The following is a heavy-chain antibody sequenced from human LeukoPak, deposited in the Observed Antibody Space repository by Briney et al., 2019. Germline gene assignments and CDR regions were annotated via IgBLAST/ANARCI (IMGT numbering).Heavy chain of an antibody. CDR3: ARGAKWELLGGDTFDI. Sequence: GGSLRLSCAASGFSFSSYWMHWVRRAPGKGLVWVSRISTDGSSTTYADSVKGRFTISRDNAKNTLDLRMNSLRGEDTAVYYCARGAKWELLGGDTFDIWGQGTMVAVSS. V-gene: IGHV3-74*01. J-gene: IGHJ3*02. CDR2: ISTDGSST. CDR1: GFSFSSYW. D-gene: IGHD1-26*01.